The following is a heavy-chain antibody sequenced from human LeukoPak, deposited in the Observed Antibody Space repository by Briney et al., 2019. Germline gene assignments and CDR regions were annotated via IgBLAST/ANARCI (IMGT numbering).Heavy chain of an antibody. V-gene: IGHV4-61*02. CDR3: ARAGLRFSGLGY. Sequence: SQTLSLTCTVSGGSISSGSYYWSWIRQPAGKGLEWIGRIYTSGSTNYNPSLKSRVTISVDTSKNQFSLKLSSVTAADTAVYYCARAGLRFSGLGYWGQGTLVTVSS. J-gene: IGHJ4*02. D-gene: IGHD3-3*01. CDR1: GGSISSGSYY. CDR2: IYTSGST.